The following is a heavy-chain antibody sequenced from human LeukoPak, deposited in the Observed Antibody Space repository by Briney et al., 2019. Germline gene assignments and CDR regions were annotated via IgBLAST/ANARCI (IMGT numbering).Heavy chain of an antibody. Sequence: GASVKVSCKVSGYALTELSMHWVRQAPGKGLEWMGGFDPEDGETIYAQKFQGRVTMTEDTSTDTAYMELSSLRSEDTAVYYCATTGQWLGTNYYYYYYMDVWGKGTTVTVSS. CDR2: FDPEDGET. D-gene: IGHD6-19*01. J-gene: IGHJ6*03. V-gene: IGHV1-24*01. CDR1: GYALTELS. CDR3: ATTGQWLGTNYYYYYYMDV.